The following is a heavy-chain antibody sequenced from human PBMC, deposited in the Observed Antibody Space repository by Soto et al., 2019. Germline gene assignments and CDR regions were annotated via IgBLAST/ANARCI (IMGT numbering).Heavy chain of an antibody. Sequence: GESLKISCKAIGYTFTNYWIGWVRQTPGKGLEWMGIIFPGDSDTRYNPSFEGQVTVSADESISTAYLQWNALKASDTAMYYCVRPNFGALTHFDFWGQGTLVTVSS. CDR3: VRPNFGALTHFDF. J-gene: IGHJ4*02. D-gene: IGHD3-16*01. CDR2: IFPGDSDT. CDR1: GYTFTNYW. V-gene: IGHV5-51*01.